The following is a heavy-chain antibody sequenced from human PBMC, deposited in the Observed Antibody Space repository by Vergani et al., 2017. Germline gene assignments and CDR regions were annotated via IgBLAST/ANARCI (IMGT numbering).Heavy chain of an antibody. D-gene: IGHD2-15*01. J-gene: IGHJ4*02. Sequence: QVQLQESGPGLVKPSQTLSLTCTVSGGSITSQNYYWSWIRQPAGKGLEWIGRIHTSGSTNYNPSLKSRVTMSEDTSKNQFSLNLTSVTAADTAVYFCARGSCLGGSCYKPLFDYWAQGILVTVSS. CDR2: IHTSGST. CDR3: ARGSCLGGSCYKPLFDY. CDR1: GGSITSQNYY. V-gene: IGHV4-61*02.